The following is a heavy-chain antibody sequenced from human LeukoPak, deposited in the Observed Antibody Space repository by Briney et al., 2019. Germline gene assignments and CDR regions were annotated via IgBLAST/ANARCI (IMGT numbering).Heavy chain of an antibody. Sequence: SETLSLTCTVSGGSISSYYWSWIRQPPGKGLEWSGYIYYNGSTNYNPSLKSRVTISVDTSKNQFSLKLSSVTAADTAVYYCARDYYDSRGYYHQYAFDIWGQGTMVTVSS. D-gene: IGHD3-22*01. J-gene: IGHJ3*02. CDR1: GGSISSYY. CDR3: ARDYYDSRGYYHQYAFDI. CDR2: IYYNGST. V-gene: IGHV4-59*01.